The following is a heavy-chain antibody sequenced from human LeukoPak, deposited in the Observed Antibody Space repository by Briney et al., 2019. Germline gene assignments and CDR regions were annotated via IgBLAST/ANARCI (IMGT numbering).Heavy chain of an antibody. J-gene: IGHJ4*02. CDR1: GYTLTELS. CDR3: ATRGYSSGWCFDY. Sequence: ASVKVSCKVSGYTLTELSMHWVRQAPGKGLEWMGGFDPEDGETIYAQKFQGRVTMTEDTSTDTAYMELSSLRSEDAAVYYCATRGYSSGWCFDYWGQGTLVTVSS. V-gene: IGHV1-24*01. D-gene: IGHD6-19*01. CDR2: FDPEDGET.